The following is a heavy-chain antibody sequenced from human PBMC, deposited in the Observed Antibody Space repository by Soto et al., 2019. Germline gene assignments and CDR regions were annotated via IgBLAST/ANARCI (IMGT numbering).Heavy chain of an antibody. V-gene: IGHV4-4*02. Sequence: QVQLQESGPGLVKPSGTLSLTCAVSGGSISSSDWWSWVRQPPGKELEWIGEIYYSGNTNYSPSLESRVTMSVDKSQNQFSLKLTSVTAADTAVYYCVRRASGPFDVWGQGTMVTVSS. CDR1: GGSISSSDW. D-gene: IGHD2-8*02. CDR3: VRRASGPFDV. CDR2: IYYSGNT. J-gene: IGHJ3*01.